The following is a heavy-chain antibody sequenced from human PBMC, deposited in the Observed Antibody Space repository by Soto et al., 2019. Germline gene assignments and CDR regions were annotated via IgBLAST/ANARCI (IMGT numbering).Heavy chain of an antibody. CDR1: GFTFSDHY. CDR2: TRNKANSYAT. V-gene: IGHV3-72*01. D-gene: IGHD2-2*01. J-gene: IGHJ4*01. CDR3: ASSLGYCSSTTCHHYYFDY. Sequence: EVQLVESGGGLVQPGGSLRLSCAASGFTFSDHYMDWVRQAPGKGLEWVGRTRNKANSYATEYAASVKGRFTISRDDSKNSLYLQMNSLKTEDTAVYYCASSLGYCSSTTCHHYYFDYWGQEPWSLSPQ.